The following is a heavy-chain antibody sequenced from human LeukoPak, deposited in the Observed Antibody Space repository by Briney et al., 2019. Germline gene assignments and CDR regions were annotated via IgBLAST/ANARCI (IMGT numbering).Heavy chain of an antibody. V-gene: IGHV3-20*04. Sequence: GGSLRLSCTASGFTFGDYAMTWVRQAPGKELEWVSGINWNSVSTSYADSVKGRFTVSRDNAKNSLYLQTSSLRVEDTALYYCTRDVGYFYESSAYYDGGDYWGHGTLVTVSS. D-gene: IGHD3-22*01. CDR1: GFTFGDYA. J-gene: IGHJ4*01. CDR3: TRDVGYFYESSAYYDGGDY. CDR2: INWNSVST.